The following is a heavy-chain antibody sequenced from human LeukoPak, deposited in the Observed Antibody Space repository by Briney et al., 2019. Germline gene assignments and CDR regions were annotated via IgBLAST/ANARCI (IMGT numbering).Heavy chain of an antibody. CDR3: ARDRGDYGFDP. CDR1: GYTFTSYA. Sequence: ASVKVSCKASGYTFTSYAMHWVRQAPGQRLEWMGWINAGNGNTKYSQKFQGRVTITRDTSASIAYMELSSLRSEDTAVYYCARDRGDYGFDPWGQGTLVTVSS. D-gene: IGHD4-17*01. CDR2: INAGNGNT. J-gene: IGHJ5*02. V-gene: IGHV1-3*01.